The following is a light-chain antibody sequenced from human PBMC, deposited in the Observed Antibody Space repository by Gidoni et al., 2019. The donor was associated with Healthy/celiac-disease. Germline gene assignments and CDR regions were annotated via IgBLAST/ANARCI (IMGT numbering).Light chain of an antibody. J-gene: IGKJ1*01. V-gene: IGKV1-27*01. CDR3: QKYNSASWT. CDR2: AAS. CDR1: QGISNY. Sequence: DIQMTQYPSSLSASVGDRVIITCRARQGISNYLAWYQQKPGKVPKLLIYAASTLQSGVPSRFSGSGCGTDFTLTISSLQPEDVATYYCQKYNSASWTFXEXTKVEIK.